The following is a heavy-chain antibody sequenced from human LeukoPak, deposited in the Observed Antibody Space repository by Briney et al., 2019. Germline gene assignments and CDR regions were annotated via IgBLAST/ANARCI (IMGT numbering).Heavy chain of an antibody. CDR3: AKRGGAYYYDSSGYYYPSDYYFNY. D-gene: IGHD3-22*01. Sequence: GGSLRLSCAASGFTFSSYGMSWVRQAPGKGLEWVSAISGSGGSTYYADSVKGRFTTSRDNSKNTLYLQMNSLRAEDTAVYYCAKRGGAYYYDSSGYYYPSDYYFNYWGQGTLVTVSS. J-gene: IGHJ4*02. V-gene: IGHV3-23*01. CDR1: GFTFSSYG. CDR2: ISGSGGST.